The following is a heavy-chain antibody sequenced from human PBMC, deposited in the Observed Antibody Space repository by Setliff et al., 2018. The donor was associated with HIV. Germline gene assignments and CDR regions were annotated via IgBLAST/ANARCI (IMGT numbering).Heavy chain of an antibody. CDR2: IHTSGNT. CDR3: ARDRIEFVAEDPHDVFDI. V-gene: IGHV4-4*07. CDR1: GHSISGYY. J-gene: IGHJ3*02. Sequence: LSLTCSVSGHSISGYYWSWIRQPAGRGLEWIGRIHTSGNTNYNPSLRGRVTMSVDMSKNQFSLQLTSVSAEDTAVYYCARDRIEFVAEDPHDVFDIWGRGTLVTVSS. D-gene: IGHD5-12*01.